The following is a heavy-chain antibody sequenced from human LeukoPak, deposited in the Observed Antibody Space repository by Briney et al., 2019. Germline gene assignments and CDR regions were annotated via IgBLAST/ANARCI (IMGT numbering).Heavy chain of an antibody. D-gene: IGHD3-9*01. CDR2: IRTKAYDETT. CDR1: GFTFADFG. V-gene: IGHV3-49*04. CDR3: TRVPILTGYVNYFDP. J-gene: IGHJ5*02. Sequence: GSLRLSCTVSGFTFADFGMSWVRQAPGKGLEWIGFIRTKAYDETTEHAASVKGRFTFSRDDSKSIAYLEMNSLKTEDTAVYYCTRVPILTGYVNYFDPWGQGNLVTVSS.